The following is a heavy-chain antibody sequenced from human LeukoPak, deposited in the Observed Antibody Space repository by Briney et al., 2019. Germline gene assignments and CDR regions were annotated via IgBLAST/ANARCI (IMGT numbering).Heavy chain of an antibody. CDR3: ATPLSIGGY. CDR2: ISSGSGTI. Sequence: PGGSLRLSCAASGFTFSSYSMTWVRKAPGKGLEWVSYISSGSGTIYYADSVKGRFTISRDNAHNSLYLQMNSLKAEDTAVYYCATPLSIGGYWGQGTLVTVSS. J-gene: IGHJ4*02. V-gene: IGHV3-48*01. CDR1: GFTFSSYS. D-gene: IGHD3-10*01.